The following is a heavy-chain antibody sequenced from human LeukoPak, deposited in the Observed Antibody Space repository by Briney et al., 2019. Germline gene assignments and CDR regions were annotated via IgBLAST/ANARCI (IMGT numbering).Heavy chain of an antibody. D-gene: IGHD3-22*01. V-gene: IGHV3-7*01. CDR3: ARLKRNGYYDSSGYYYFDY. J-gene: IGHJ4*02. Sequence: GGSLRLSCAASGFTFRSYWMSWVRQAPGKGLEWVANIKQDGSEKYYVDSVKGRFTIPRDNAKNSLYLQMNSLRAEDTAVYYCARLKRNGYYDSSGYYYFDYWGQGTLVTVSS. CDR2: IKQDGSEK. CDR1: GFTFRSYW.